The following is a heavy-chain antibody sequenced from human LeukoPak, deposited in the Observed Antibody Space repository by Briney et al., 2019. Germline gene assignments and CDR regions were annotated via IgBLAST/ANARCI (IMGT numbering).Heavy chain of an antibody. Sequence: SETLSLTCTVSGGSISSSVYYWGWIRQPPGKGLEWIGTIYYSRSAYYNPSLKSRVTISVDTSKNQFSLKLSSVTAADTAVYYCASGYCTSASCYFSLDYWGQGTLVTVFS. D-gene: IGHD2-2*03. J-gene: IGHJ4*02. CDR3: ASGYCTSASCYFSLDY. CDR1: GGSISSSVYY. V-gene: IGHV4-39*07. CDR2: IYYSRSA.